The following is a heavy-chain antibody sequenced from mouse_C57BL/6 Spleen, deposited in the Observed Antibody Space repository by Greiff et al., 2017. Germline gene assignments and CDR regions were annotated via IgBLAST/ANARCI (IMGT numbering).Heavy chain of an antibody. CDR3: AKEFITTLVAFDY. CDR1: GYTFTSYG. J-gene: IGHJ2*01. V-gene: IGHV1-81*01. Sequence: QVQLQQSGAELARPGASVKLSCKASGYTFTSYGISWVKQRTGQGLEWIGEIYPRSGNTYYNEKFKGKATLTADKSSSTAYMELRILTSDDSAVYFGAKEFITTLVAFDYWGQGTTLTVSS. CDR2: IYPRSGNT. D-gene: IGHD1-1*01.